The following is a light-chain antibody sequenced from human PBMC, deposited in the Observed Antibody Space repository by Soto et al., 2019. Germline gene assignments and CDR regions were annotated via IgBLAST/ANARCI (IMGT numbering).Light chain of an antibody. V-gene: IGLV2-14*01. J-gene: IGLJ1*01. CDR1: RRDVGGYNY. Sequence: SVLTQPASVSGSPGQSITITCTGTRRDVGGYNYVSWYQQYPGKSPKLLIFEVTHRPSGVSTRFSGSKSGNTASLAISGLQAEDEADYYCSSYTISNTLPFVFGTGTKV. CDR2: EVT. CDR3: SSYTISNTLPFV.